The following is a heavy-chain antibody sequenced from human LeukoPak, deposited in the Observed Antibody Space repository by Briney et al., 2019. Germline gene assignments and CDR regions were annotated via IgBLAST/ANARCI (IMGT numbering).Heavy chain of an antibody. V-gene: IGHV3-33*01. CDR1: GFTISTYG. CDR3: ARDPPTDSSGHYPLDY. CDR2: LYSDGSNN. J-gene: IGHJ4*02. D-gene: IGHD3-22*01. Sequence: GRCLRPSCPAAGFTISTYGMRWVRQAPGKWLEWVAFLYSDGSNNYNEDSVKSRFTISRDNSTNTLYLQMNSLRAEDTAVYYCARDPPTDSSGHYPLDYWGQGTLVTVSS.